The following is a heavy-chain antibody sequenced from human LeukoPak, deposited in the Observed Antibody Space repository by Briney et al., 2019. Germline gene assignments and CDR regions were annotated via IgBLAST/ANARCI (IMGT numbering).Heavy chain of an antibody. V-gene: IGHV3-11*01. CDR3: AKDMSIAVAGDAFDI. CDR2: ISSSGSTI. CDR1: GFTFSDYY. J-gene: IGHJ3*02. D-gene: IGHD6-19*01. Sequence: PGGSLRLSCAASGFTFSDYYMSWIRQAPGKGLEWVSYISSSGSTIYYADSVKGRFTISRDNAKNSLYLQMNSLRAEDTAVYYCAKDMSIAVAGDAFDIWGQGTMVTVSS.